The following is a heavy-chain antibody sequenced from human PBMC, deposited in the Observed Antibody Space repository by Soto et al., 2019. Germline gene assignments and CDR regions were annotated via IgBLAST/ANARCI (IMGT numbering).Heavy chain of an antibody. J-gene: IGHJ4*02. V-gene: IGHV4-34*01. Sequence: SETLSLTCAVYGGSFSGYYWTWIRQPPGKGLEWIGEINHSGSTNCNPSLKSRVTISVDTSKNQFSLKLSSVTAADTAVYYCARAGGYCSGNPCNHLGAPNYLDYWGQGTLVTVSS. D-gene: IGHD2-15*01. CDR3: ARAGGYCSGNPCNHLGAPNYLDY. CDR2: INHSGST. CDR1: GGSFSGYY.